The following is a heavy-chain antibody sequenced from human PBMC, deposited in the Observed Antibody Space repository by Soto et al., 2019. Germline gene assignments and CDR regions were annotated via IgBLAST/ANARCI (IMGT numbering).Heavy chain of an antibody. Sequence: ESLKISCRGSGYSFINYWVGWVRQMPGKGLEWMGIIYPGDSETKYSPSFQGQVTISADKSISTAYLQWSRLKASDTDMYYCARQGGYYDRKSCGYWVKLTMVT. V-gene: IGHV5-51*01. D-gene: IGHD3-10*01. CDR1: GYSFINYW. J-gene: IGHJ4*02. CDR2: IYPGDSET. CDR3: ARQGGYYDRKSCGY.